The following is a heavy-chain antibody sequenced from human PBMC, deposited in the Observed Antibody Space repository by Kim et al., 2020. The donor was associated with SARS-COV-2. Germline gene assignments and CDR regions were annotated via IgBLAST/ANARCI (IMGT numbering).Heavy chain of an antibody. CDR3: ATSLFSGSRSPQDH. Sequence: GGSLRLSCAASGLKFRAYYMTWIRQAPGKGLEWVAYISSSSSFINYAASVKGRFTISRANDQNLPYLVMTGLRAEDTALYYCATSLFSGSRSPQDHWGQG. CDR2: ISSSSSFI. J-gene: IGHJ4*02. V-gene: IGHV3-11*06. CDR1: GLKFRAYY. D-gene: IGHD2-15*01.